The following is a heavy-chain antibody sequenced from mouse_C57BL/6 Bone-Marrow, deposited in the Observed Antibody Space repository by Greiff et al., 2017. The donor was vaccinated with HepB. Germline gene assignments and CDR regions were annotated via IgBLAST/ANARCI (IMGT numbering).Heavy chain of an antibody. D-gene: IGHD2-4*01. V-gene: IGHV5-6*01. CDR1: GFTFSSYG. CDR3: ARHYMITKDYYFDY. Sequence: EVKLMESGGDLVKPGGSLKLSCAASGFTFSSYGMSWVRQTPDKRLEWVATISSGGSYTYYPDSVKGRFTISRDNAKNTLYLQMSSLKSEDTAMYYCARHYMITKDYYFDYWGQGTTLTVSS. J-gene: IGHJ2*01. CDR2: ISSGGSYT.